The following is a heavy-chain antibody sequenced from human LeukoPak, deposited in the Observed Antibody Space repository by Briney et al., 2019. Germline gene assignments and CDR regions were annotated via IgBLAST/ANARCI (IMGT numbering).Heavy chain of an antibody. CDR3: AKSTSYPEFWSAYFFDY. Sequence: GGALRLSCTASGVRFGDYAMSWVRWAPGKGLEWVSSIRCSGTSSDYADSVKGRFHNYSDNSKNMVYLQMSSLRAEDTAVYYCAKSTSYPEFWSAYFFDYWGQGTPVTVSS. V-gene: IGHV3-23*01. D-gene: IGHD3-3*01. CDR2: IRCSGTSS. J-gene: IGHJ4*02. CDR1: GVRFGDYA.